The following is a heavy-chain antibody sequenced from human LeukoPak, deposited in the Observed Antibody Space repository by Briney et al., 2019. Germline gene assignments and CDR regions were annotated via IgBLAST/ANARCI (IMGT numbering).Heavy chain of an antibody. CDR2: INHSGST. D-gene: IGHD3-22*01. V-gene: IGHV4-39*07. CDR3: ALKYYYDSSGSEY. J-gene: IGHJ4*02. CDR1: GGSISSSSYY. Sequence: SETLSLTCTVSGGSISSSSYYWGWIRQPPGKGLEWIGEINHSGSTDYNPSLKSRVTISVDTSKNQFSLKLSSVTAADTAVYYCALKYYYDSSGSEYWGQGTLVTVSS.